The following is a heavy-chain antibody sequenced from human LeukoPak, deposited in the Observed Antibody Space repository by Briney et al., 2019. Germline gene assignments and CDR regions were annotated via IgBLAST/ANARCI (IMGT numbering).Heavy chain of an antibody. J-gene: IGHJ4*02. Sequence: SETLSLTCVVYGGSFSGYYWNWIRQPPGKGLEWIGEINHSGSTNYNPSLKSRVTISEDTSKNQFSLKLSSVTAADTAVYYCARGRSMVRGVINNYDFDYWGQGTLVTVSS. CDR2: INHSGST. V-gene: IGHV4-34*01. D-gene: IGHD3-10*01. CDR3: ARGRSMVRGVINNYDFDY. CDR1: GGSFSGYY.